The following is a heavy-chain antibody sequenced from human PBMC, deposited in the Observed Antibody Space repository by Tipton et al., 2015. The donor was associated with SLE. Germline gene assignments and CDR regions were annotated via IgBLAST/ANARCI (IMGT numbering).Heavy chain of an antibody. V-gene: IGHV4-34*01. J-gene: IGHJ4*02. Sequence: TLSVTCAVYGGSFSGYYWSWIRQPPGKGLEWIGEINHSGSTNYNPSLKSRVTISVDTSKNQFSLKLSSVTAADTAVYYCARITIFGVVLFDYWGQGTLVTVSS. D-gene: IGHD3-3*01. CDR1: GGSFSGYY. CDR3: ARITIFGVVLFDY. CDR2: INHSGST.